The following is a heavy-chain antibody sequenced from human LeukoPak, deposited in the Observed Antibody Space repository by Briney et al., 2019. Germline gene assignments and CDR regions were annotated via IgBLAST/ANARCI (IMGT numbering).Heavy chain of an antibody. J-gene: IGHJ4*02. V-gene: IGHV6-1*01. D-gene: IGHD1-1*01. Sequence: SQTLSLTCAISGDSVSNNRDAWNWIRQSPSRGLEWLGRTYYRSKWYNDYAVSVKSRITINPDTSKNQFSLHLNSVTPEDTAVYYCARSTEGTYYFGYCGQGTLVTVSS. CDR2: TYYRSKWYN. CDR3: ARSTEGTYYFGY. CDR1: GDSVSNNRDA.